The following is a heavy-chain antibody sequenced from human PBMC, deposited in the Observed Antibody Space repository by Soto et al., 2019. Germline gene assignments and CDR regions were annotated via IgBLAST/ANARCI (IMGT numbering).Heavy chain of an antibody. D-gene: IGHD6-13*01. CDR2: INAGNGNT. CDR1: GYTFTSYA. CDR3: ARVKAAAGGHYYYYGMDV. Sequence: ASVKVSCKASGYTFTSYAMHWVRQAPGQRLEWMGWINAGNGNTKYSQKFQGRVTITRDTSASTAYMELSSLRSEDTAVYYCARVKAAAGGHYYYYGMDVWGQGTTVTVSS. V-gene: IGHV1-3*01. J-gene: IGHJ6*02.